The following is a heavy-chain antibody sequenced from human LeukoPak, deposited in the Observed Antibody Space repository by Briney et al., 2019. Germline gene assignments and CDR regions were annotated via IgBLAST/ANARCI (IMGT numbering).Heavy chain of an antibody. CDR3: ATTSTPSDYYYYYGMDV. CDR1: GGTFSSYA. Sequence: GASVKVSCKASGGTFSSYAISWVRQAPGQGLEWMGGTIPIFGTANYAQKFQGRVTITADESTSTAYMELSSLRSEDTAVYYCATTSTPSDYYYYYGMDVWGQGTTVTVSS. CDR2: TIPIFGTA. V-gene: IGHV1-69*01. J-gene: IGHJ6*02. D-gene: IGHD5-12*01.